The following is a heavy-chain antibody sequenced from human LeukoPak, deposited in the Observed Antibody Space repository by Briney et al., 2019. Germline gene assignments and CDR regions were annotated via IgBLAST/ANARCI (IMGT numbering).Heavy chain of an antibody. CDR1: GGTFSSYA. CDR2: IIPIFGIA. J-gene: IGHJ4*02. CDR3: ASGLPGGARHFDY. V-gene: IGHV1-69*04. Sequence: SVKVSCKASGGTFSSYAISWVRQAPGQGLEWMGRIIPIFGIANYAQKFQGRVTITADKSTSTAYMELSSLRSEDTAVYYCASGLPGGARHFDYWGQGTLVTVSP. D-gene: IGHD3-16*01.